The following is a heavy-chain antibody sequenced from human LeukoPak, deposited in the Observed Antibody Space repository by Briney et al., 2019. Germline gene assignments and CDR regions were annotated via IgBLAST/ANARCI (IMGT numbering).Heavy chain of an antibody. J-gene: IGHJ3*01. D-gene: IGHD5-18*01. CDR1: QFIFNNYA. V-gene: IGHV3-30-3*01. CDR2: ISYDGVDK. Sequence: GGSLRLSCAASQFIFNNYAMSWVRQAPGKGLEWVASISYDGVDKYYADSLKGRFTMSRDNSKNSVYLQMDSLRVEDTAMYYCPKAVDQVMDWANDVFNVWGKGTRVT. CDR3: PKAVDQVMDWANDVFNV.